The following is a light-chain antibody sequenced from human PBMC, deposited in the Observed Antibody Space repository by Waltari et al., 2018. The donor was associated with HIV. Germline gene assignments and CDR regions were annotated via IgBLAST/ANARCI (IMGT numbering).Light chain of an antibody. CDR2: YDS. V-gene: IGLV3-21*04. Sequence: YVLTQAPSVSQAPGKTATLTVAGDRLGMKTVHRYQQKEGQAPVLVIYYDSERPSGIPDRFSGSNSGNTATLTISRVEDGDEADYYCQVWDTASNEGVFGGGTKLTVL. J-gene: IGLJ3*02. CDR1: RLGMKT. CDR3: QVWDTASNEGV.